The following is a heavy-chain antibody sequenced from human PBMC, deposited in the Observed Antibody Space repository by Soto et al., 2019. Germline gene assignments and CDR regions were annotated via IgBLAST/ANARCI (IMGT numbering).Heavy chain of an antibody. CDR3: AKDQARITIFGVVIIGVFDY. V-gene: IGHV3-23*01. Sequence: EVQLLESGGGLVQPGGSLRLSCAASGFTFSSYAMSWVRQAPGKGLEWVSAISGSGGSTYYADSVKGRFTISRDNSKNTLDRQRNSLRAEDTAVYYCAKDQARITIFGVVIIGVFDYWGQGTLVTVSS. CDR2: ISGSGGST. D-gene: IGHD3-3*01. CDR1: GFTFSSYA. J-gene: IGHJ4*02.